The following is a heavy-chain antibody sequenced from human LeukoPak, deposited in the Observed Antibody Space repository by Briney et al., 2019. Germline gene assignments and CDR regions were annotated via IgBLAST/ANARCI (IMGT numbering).Heavy chain of an antibody. Sequence: ASVKVSCKASGYTFTGYYMHWVRQAPGQGLEWMGWINPNSGGINYAQKFQGRVTMTRDTSISTAYMELSRLRSDDTAVYYCARGGRITIFGVVINFDYWGQGTLVTVSS. CDR2: INPNSGGI. CDR3: ARGGRITIFGVVINFDY. CDR1: GYTFTGYY. J-gene: IGHJ4*02. D-gene: IGHD3-3*01. V-gene: IGHV1-2*02.